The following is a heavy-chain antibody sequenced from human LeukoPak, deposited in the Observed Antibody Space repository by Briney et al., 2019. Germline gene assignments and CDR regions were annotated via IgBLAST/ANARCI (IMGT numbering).Heavy chain of an antibody. D-gene: IGHD6-13*01. CDR3: ARWIAAAGYYFDY. CDR1: GFTFSSYW. Sequence: GGSLRLSCAASGFTFSSYWMHWVRHAPGKGLVWVSRINSDGSSASYADSVKGRFTISRDNAKNTLYLQMNSLRAEDTAVYYCARWIAAAGYYFDYWGQGTLVTVSS. CDR2: INSDGSSA. J-gene: IGHJ4*02. V-gene: IGHV3-74*01.